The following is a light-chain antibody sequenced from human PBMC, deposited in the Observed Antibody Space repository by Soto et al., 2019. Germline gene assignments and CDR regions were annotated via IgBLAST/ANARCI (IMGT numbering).Light chain of an antibody. CDR3: QQYDNLSYT. CDR1: QDISNY. V-gene: IGKV1-33*01. CDR2: DAS. J-gene: IGKJ2*01. Sequence: DIQMTQSPSSLSASVGDRVTITCQASQDISNYLNWYQQKPGKAPKLLIYDASNLETGVPSRFSGSGSGRDFTFTISSLQPEDIATYYCQQYDNLSYTFGQGTKVDIK.